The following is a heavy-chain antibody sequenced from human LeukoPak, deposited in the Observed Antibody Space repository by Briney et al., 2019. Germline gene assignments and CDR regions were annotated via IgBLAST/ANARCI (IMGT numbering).Heavy chain of an antibody. CDR3: AREAWAGTLSGWFDP. CDR2: IFSSGST. CDR1: GGPISRGAYY. J-gene: IGHJ5*02. D-gene: IGHD1-7*01. Sequence: PSQTLSLTCSVSGGPISRGAYYWRWVRQLPGKGLEWIGYIFSSGSTSYNPSLRSRVTVSFDTSKNQFFLNLSSVTAADTAVYYCAREAWAGTLSGWFDPWGQGTLVTVSS. V-gene: IGHV4-31*03.